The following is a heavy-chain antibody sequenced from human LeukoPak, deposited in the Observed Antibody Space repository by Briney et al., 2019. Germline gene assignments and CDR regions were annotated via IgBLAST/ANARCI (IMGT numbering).Heavy chain of an antibody. V-gene: IGHV4-38-2*01. CDR2: IYHSGST. J-gene: IGHJ6*03. CDR3: ARTVMAIAYYYMDV. CDR1: GYSISSGYY. Sequence: SETLSLTCAVSGYSISSGYYWGWIRPPPGKGLEWIGSIYHSGSTYYNPSLKSRVTISVDTSKNQFSLKLSSVTAADTAVYYCARTVMAIAYYYMDVWGKGTTVTVSS. D-gene: IGHD2-8*01.